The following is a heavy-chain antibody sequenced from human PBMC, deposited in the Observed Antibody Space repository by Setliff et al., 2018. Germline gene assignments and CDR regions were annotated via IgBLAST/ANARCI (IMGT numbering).Heavy chain of an antibody. Sequence: TGGSLRLSCAASGFTFSSYGMHWVRQAPGKGLEWVAFIRYDGSEKYFVDSVKGRFTISRDNAKNSLYLQMNSLRVEDTAVYYCARESSWAGFDYWGQGTLVTVSS. CDR1: GFTFSSYG. J-gene: IGHJ4*02. CDR2: IRYDGSEK. V-gene: IGHV3-30*02. CDR3: ARESSWAGFDY. D-gene: IGHD6-13*01.